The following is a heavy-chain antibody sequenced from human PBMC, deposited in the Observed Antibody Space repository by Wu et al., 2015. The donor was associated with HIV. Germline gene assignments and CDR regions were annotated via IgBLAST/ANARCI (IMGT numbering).Heavy chain of an antibody. CDR1: GYTFTSYY. V-gene: IGHV1-46*01. Sequence: QVQLVQSGAEVKKPGASVKVSCKASGYTFTSYYMHWVRQAPGQGLEWMGIINPSGGSTSYAQKFQGRVTMTRDTSTSTVYMELSSLRSEDTAVYYCARDRLPNYYYYGMDVWGQGTTVTVSS. CDR2: INPSGGST. J-gene: IGHJ6*02. CDR3: ARDRLPNYYYYGMDV. D-gene: IGHD6-25*01.